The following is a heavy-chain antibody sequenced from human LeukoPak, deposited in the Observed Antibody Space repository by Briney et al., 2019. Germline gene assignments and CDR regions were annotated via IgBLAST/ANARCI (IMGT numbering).Heavy chain of an antibody. CDR1: GFTVSSHY. Sequence: PGGSLRLSCTASGFTVSSHYMNWVRGAPGKGLEWVSVIYSGGATYYADSVKGRFTISRDKSKNTLYLQMNSLRAEDTAVYYCARGYDSGGYYWGQGTLVTVSS. V-gene: IGHV3-66*01. J-gene: IGHJ4*02. CDR2: IYSGGAT. CDR3: ARGYDSGGYY. D-gene: IGHD3-22*01.